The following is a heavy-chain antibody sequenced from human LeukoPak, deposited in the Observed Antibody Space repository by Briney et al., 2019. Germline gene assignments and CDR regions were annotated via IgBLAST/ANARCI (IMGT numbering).Heavy chain of an antibody. V-gene: IGHV5-51*01. CDR1: GYSFTNYW. CDR3: ASKHRTMFFDY. Sequence: GESLKISCRVSGYSFTNYWIGWVRQMPGKGLEWMGIIYAGDSDTRYSPSFQGQVTISADTSISTAYLQWSSLKASASAVYYCASKHRTMFFDYWGQGTLVTVSS. D-gene: IGHD3-10*02. J-gene: IGHJ4*02. CDR2: IYAGDSDT.